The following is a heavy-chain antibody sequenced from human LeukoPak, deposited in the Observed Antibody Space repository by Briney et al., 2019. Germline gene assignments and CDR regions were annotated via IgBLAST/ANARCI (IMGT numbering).Heavy chain of an antibody. V-gene: IGHV4-39*02. CDR3: VRRRGGSSHCDY. J-gene: IGHJ4*02. CDR1: GGSISSGNYY. D-gene: IGHD2-15*01. CDR2: IHSGGST. Sequence: PSGTLSLTCTVSGGSISSGNYYWGWIRQPPGKGLEWIGNIHSGGSTYYDPSLKSRVTISIDTSKNHFSLTVGSVTAADTAIYYCVRRRGGSSHCDYWGQGTLVTVSS.